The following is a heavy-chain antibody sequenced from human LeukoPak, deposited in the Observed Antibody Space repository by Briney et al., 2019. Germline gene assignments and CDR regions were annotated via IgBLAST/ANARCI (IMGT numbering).Heavy chain of an antibody. CDR2: IDHSGST. D-gene: IGHD5-18*01. Sequence: PSETLSLTCAVYGGSFSFYFWSWIRQSPGKGLEWIGEIDHSGSTKYNQSLKSRVSISVDKSKKQFSLKLNSVTAADTAVYYCVIWLSGYRAGDDAFDIWGQGTMVTVSS. CDR1: GGSFSFYF. J-gene: IGHJ3*02. CDR3: VIWLSGYRAGDDAFDI. V-gene: IGHV4-34*01.